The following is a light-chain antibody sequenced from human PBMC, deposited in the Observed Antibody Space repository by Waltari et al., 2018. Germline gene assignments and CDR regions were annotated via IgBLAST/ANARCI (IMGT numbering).Light chain of an antibody. J-gene: IGKJ1*01. Sequence: EVVLPQSPGTLSLSPGDRATLFCRASQSISRYLAWYQQRTGQAPRLLIYGASIRAAGSPDRFSGSGSGTDFTLSISRLEPEDFAVYYCQNHERVPATFGQGTRVEIK. CDR2: GAS. CDR3: QNHERVPAT. V-gene: IGKV3-20*01. CDR1: QSISRY.